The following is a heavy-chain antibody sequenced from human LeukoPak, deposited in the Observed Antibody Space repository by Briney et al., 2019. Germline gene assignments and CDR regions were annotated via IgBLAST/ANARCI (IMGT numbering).Heavy chain of an antibody. CDR2: LYSDGRT. CDR3: ASGSTMVQGVIFAY. J-gene: IGHJ4*02. CDR1: GFTVFSNY. V-gene: IGHV3-53*01. Sequence: PGGSLRLSCAASGFTVFSNYMSWVRQAPGKGLEWVSVLYSDGRTFYAGSVRGRFTISRDKSKNTVYLQMNSLRVEDTAVHYCASGSTMVQGVIFAYWGQGTLVTVAS. D-gene: IGHD3-10*01.